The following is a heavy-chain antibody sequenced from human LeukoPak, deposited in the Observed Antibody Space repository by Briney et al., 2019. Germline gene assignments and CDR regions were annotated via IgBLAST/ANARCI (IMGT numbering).Heavy chain of an antibody. J-gene: IGHJ6*02. CDR1: GYTFTVYY. CDR2: INPNSGGS. CDR3: ARDMGNDSSGAGYGMDV. V-gene: IGHV1-2*02. D-gene: IGHD3-22*01. Sequence: GASVKVSCKASGYTFTVYYIHWVRQAPGQGLEWMGWINPNSGGSNSAQKFQGRVTMTRDTSISTAYMELSRLRSDDTAVYYCARDMGNDSSGAGYGMDVWGQGTTVTVSS.